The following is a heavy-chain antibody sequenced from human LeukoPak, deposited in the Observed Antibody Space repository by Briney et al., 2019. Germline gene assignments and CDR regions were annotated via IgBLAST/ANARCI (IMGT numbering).Heavy chain of an antibody. CDR1: GGSISSYY. V-gene: IGHV4-59*01. CDR3: ARGPNRGNFDP. J-gene: IGHJ5*02. CDR2: IYYSGST. Sequence: PSETLSLTCTVSGGSISSYYWSWIRQPPGKGLEWIGYIYYSGSTNYNPSLKSRATISVDTSKNQFSLKLSSVTAADTAVYYCARGPNRGNFDPWGQGTLVTVSS. D-gene: IGHD1-14*01.